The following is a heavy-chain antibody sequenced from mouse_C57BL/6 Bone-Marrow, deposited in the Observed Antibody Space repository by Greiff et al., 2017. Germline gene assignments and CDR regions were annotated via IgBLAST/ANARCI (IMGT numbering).Heavy chain of an antibody. CDR2: IDPSDSYT. CDR3: ARSGGGYAFDY. V-gene: IGHV1-50*01. CDR1: GYTFTSYW. Sequence: VKLQQPGAELVKPGASVKLSCKASGYTFTSYWMQWVKQRPGQGLEWIGEIDPSDSYTNYNQKFKGKATLTVDTSSSTAYMQLSSLTSEDSAVYYCARSGGGYAFDYWGQGTTLTVSS. J-gene: IGHJ2*01. D-gene: IGHD2-2*01.